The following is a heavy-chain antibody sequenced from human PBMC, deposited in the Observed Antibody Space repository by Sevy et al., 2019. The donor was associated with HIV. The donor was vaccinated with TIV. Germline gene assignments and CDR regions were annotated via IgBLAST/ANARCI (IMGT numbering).Heavy chain of an antibody. V-gene: IGHV1-2*02. Sequence: ASVKVSCKASGYTFTDYYIHWVRQAPGQGLEWMGWINPNSGGTNYAQKFQGRVTMTRDTSITTAYMELSRLRSDDTAIYNCARVAHGVPLWPPFDYWGQGTLVTVSS. J-gene: IGHJ4*02. CDR3: ARVAHGVPLWPPFDY. CDR2: INPNSGGT. CDR1: GYTFTDYY. D-gene: IGHD3-10*01.